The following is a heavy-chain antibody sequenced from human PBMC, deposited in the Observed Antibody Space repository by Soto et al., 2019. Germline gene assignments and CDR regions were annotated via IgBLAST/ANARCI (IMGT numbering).Heavy chain of an antibody. CDR2: ISYSGSP. CDR3: ARAWDF. Sequence: SLSLACPVSGVSVSRDYQWIWIRQPPGKGLEWIGHISYSGSPYYHPSLRSRLSISVDTSKNQFSLKVKSVTAADTAVYYCARAWDFWGQGTLVTVYS. CDR1: GVSVSRDYQ. V-gene: IGHV4-30-4*01. D-gene: IGHD1-26*01. J-gene: IGHJ1*01.